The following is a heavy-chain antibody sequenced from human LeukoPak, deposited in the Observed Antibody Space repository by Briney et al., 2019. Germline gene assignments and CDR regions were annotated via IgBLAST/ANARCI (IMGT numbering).Heavy chain of an antibody. CDR1: GFDCSRYW. V-gene: IGHV3-7*03. J-gene: IGHJ4*02. CDR2: IEQDGGEE. Sequence: GGSLRLSCAASGFDCSRYWMTWVRQAPGKGLEWVANIEQDGGEEYYVDSVKGRFTISRDSAKNSLYLQMNSLRVEDTAVYYCARGRYVDWLFDYWGQGTLVTVSS. D-gene: IGHD3-9*01. CDR3: ARGRYVDWLFDY.